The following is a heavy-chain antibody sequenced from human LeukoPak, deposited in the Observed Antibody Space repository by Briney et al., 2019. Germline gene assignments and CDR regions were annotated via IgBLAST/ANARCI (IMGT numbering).Heavy chain of an antibody. CDR1: GGSIRSYF. V-gene: IGHV4-59*01. D-gene: IGHD6-13*01. CDR2: IYYSGST. CDR3: ARSITSSWYGDFQH. J-gene: IGHJ1*01. Sequence: SETLSLTCTVSGGSIRSYFWSWIRQPPGKGLEWIGYIYYSGSTNYNPSLKSRVTISVDTSKNQFSLKLSSVTAADTAVYYCARSITSSWYGDFQHWGQGTLVTVSS.